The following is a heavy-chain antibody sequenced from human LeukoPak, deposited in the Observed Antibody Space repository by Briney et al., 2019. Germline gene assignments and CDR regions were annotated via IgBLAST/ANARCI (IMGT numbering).Heavy chain of an antibody. Sequence: GGSLRLSCAASGFTFDDYAMHWVRQAPGKGLEWVSGISWNSGSIGYADSVKGRFTISRDNAKNSLYLQMNSLRAEDTALYYCAKDIADGDYSGFDYWGQGTLVTVSS. J-gene: IGHJ4*02. D-gene: IGHD4-17*01. CDR3: AKDIADGDYSGFDY. CDR1: GFTFDDYA. V-gene: IGHV3-9*01. CDR2: ISWNSGSI.